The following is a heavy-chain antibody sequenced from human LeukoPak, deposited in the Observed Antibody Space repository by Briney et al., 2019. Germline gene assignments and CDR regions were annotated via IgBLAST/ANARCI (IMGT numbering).Heavy chain of an antibody. J-gene: IGHJ4*02. CDR3: ARFCSGGACYRVFDY. Sequence: GGSLRLSCAASGFTFDDNAMHWVRQAPGKGLEWISYISSGGGGSTTYYADSVRGRFTISRDNAKNSLYLQMNSLRAEDTAVHYCARFCSGGACYRVFDYWGQGTLVTVSS. V-gene: IGHV3-48*03. D-gene: IGHD2-15*01. CDR1: GFTFDDNA. CDR2: ISSGGGGSTT.